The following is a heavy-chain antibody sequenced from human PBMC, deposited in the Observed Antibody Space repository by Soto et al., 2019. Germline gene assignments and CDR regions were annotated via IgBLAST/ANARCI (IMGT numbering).Heavy chain of an antibody. Sequence: QVQLVESGGGVVQPGRSLRLSCAASGFTFSSYAMHWVRQAPGKGLEWVAVISYDGSNKYYADSVKGRFTISRDNSKNTLYLQMNSLRAEDTAVYYCARDPFGDYLLMDYYYGMDVWGQVTTVTVSS. D-gene: IGHD4-17*01. J-gene: IGHJ6*02. CDR2: ISYDGSNK. CDR3: ARDPFGDYLLMDYYYGMDV. V-gene: IGHV3-30-3*01. CDR1: GFTFSSYA.